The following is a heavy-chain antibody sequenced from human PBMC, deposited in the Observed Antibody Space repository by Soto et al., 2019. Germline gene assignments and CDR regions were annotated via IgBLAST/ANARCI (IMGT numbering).Heavy chain of an antibody. CDR1: GFTFSSYG. CDR3: ASGTSIAVAASRAIDY. J-gene: IGHJ4*02. V-gene: IGHV3-30*03. D-gene: IGHD6-19*01. CDR2: ISYDGSNK. Sequence: QVQLVESGGGVVQPGRSLRLSCAASGFTFSSYGMHWVRQAPGKGLEWVAVISYDGSNKYYADSVKGRFTISRDNSQNTLYLQMNSLRAEDTAVYYCASGTSIAVAASRAIDYCGQGTLVTVSS.